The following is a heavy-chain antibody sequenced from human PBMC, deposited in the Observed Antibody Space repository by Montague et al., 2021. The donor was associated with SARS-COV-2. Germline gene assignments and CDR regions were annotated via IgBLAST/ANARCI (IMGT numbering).Heavy chain of an antibody. J-gene: IGHJ5*02. Sequence: CAISGDSVSSNSAAWNWIRQSPSRGLEWLGRTYYRSKWYNDYAVSMKSRITINPDTSKNQFSLQLTSVTPEDTAVYYCARDDPYCTNGVCYTGNWFDPWGQGTLVTVSS. CDR1: GDSVSSNSAA. D-gene: IGHD2-8*01. CDR3: ARDDPYCTNGVCYTGNWFDP. V-gene: IGHV6-1*01. CDR2: TYYRSKWYN.